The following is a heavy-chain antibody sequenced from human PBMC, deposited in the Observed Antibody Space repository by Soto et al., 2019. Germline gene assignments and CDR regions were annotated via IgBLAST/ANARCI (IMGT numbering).Heavy chain of an antibody. CDR2: IYYSGST. D-gene: IGHD2-15*01. J-gene: IGHJ5*02. CDR1: GGSISSYY. Sequence: PSETLSLTCTVSGGSISSYYWSWIRQPPGKGLEWIGYIYYSGSTNYNPSLKSRVTISVDTSKNQFSLKLSSVTAADTAVYDCGRAYCSGGSCSPGGGFAPWGQGTLVTVSS. CDR3: GRAYCSGGSCSPGGGFAP. V-gene: IGHV4-59*01.